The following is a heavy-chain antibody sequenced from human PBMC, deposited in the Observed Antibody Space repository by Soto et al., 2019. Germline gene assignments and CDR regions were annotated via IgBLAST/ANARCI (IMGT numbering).Heavy chain of an antibody. V-gene: IGHV4-31*03. D-gene: IGHD2-15*01. Sequence: PSETLPLTCTVSGGSITSGGSFWSWIGQHPGKGPEWIAFIGYSGATSYNPSLASRVTISADTYKSQFSLNLRSVTAADTAVYYCARGGASSKWFAPWGQGTLVTVSS. J-gene: IGHJ5*02. CDR1: GGSITSGGSF. CDR3: ARGGASSKWFAP. CDR2: IGYSGAT.